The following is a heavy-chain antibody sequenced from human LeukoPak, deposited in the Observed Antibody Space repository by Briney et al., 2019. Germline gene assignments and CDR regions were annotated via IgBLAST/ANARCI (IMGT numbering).Heavy chain of an antibody. D-gene: IGHD4-17*01. CDR3: ARGYGDFRVEGRYFYS. J-gene: IGHJ4*02. V-gene: IGHV4-59*01. CDR1: DGSITNYD. CDR2: VHYSGTA. Sequence: PSETLSLTCTVSDGSITNYDWSWVRQPPRKGLEFIGHVHYSGTANYNPSLESRVTISIDTSKKHFFLKLKSVTAADTAVYYCARGYGDFRVEGRYFYSWGQGTLVTVSS.